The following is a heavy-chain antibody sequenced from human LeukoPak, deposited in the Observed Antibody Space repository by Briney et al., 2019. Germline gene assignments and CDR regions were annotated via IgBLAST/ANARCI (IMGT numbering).Heavy chain of an antibody. J-gene: IGHJ4*02. CDR1: GFTFDDYA. V-gene: IGHV3-43D*03. D-gene: IGHD2-15*01. CDR2: ISWDGGST. Sequence: GGSLRLSCAASGFTFDDYAMHWVRQAPGKGLEWASLISWDGGSTYYADSVKGRFTISRDNSKNSLYLQMNSLRAEDTALYYCAKGAFLVEPLPERWGQGTLVTVSS. CDR3: AKGAFLVEPLPER.